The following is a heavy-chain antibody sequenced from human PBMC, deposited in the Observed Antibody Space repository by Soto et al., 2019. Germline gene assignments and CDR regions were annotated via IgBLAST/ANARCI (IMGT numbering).Heavy chain of an antibody. CDR1: GGSFSGYY. Sequence: SETLSLTCAVYGGSFSGYYWSWIRQPPGKGLEWIGEINHSGSTNYNPSLKSRVTISVDTSKNQFSLKLSSVTAADTAVYYCARGIYDYIWGSYRTTHYFDYWGQGTLVTVSS. CDR3: ARGIYDYIWGSYRTTHYFDY. CDR2: INHSGST. J-gene: IGHJ4*02. D-gene: IGHD3-16*02. V-gene: IGHV4-34*01.